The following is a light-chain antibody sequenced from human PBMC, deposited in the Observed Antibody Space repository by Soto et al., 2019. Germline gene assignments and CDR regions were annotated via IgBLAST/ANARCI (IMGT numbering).Light chain of an antibody. J-gene: IGKJ1*01. CDR3: QQRSNWPPT. V-gene: IGKV3-11*01. CDR1: QSVSSY. Sequence: EIVLTQSPATLSLSPGERATLSCRASQSVSSYLAWYQQKPGQAPSLLIYDASNRATGIPARFSGSGSGTDFTLTISSLEPEDFALYYCQQRSNWPPTFGQGTKVEIK. CDR2: DAS.